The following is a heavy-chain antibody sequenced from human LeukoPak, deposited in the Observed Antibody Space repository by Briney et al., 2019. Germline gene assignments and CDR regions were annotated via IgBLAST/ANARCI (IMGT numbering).Heavy chain of an antibody. CDR3: ARGRLVVTGVDY. CDR2: ISSNGGST. J-gene: IGHJ4*02. CDR1: GFTFSNYA. Sequence: GGSLRLSCAASGFTFSNYAMHWVRQAPGKGLEYVSTISSNGGSTYYANSVKGRFTISRDNSKNTLYRQMGSLRAEDMAVYYCARGRLVVTGVDYWGQGTLVTVSS. V-gene: IGHV3-64*01. D-gene: IGHD3-22*01.